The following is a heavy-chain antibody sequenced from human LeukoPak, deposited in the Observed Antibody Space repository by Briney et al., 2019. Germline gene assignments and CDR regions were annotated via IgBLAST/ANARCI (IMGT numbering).Heavy chain of an antibody. D-gene: IGHD2-2*01. V-gene: IGHV1-2*02. Sequence: ASAKVSCKASGYTFTGYYMHWVRQAPGQGLEWMGWINPNSGGTKYAQKFQGRISVTADTSISTAYIQLTRLTSDDTAVYYCARVFCSSGNMCYKRSPDFDPWGQGTLIIVSS. J-gene: IGHJ5*02. CDR2: INPNSGGT. CDR1: GYTFTGYY. CDR3: ARVFCSSGNMCYKRSPDFDP.